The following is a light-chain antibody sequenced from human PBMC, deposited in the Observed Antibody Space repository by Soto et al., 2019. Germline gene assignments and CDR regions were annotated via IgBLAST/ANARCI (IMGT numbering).Light chain of an antibody. CDR1: SSDVGAYSY. V-gene: IGLV2-8*01. CDR2: EVS. Sequence: QSALTQPPSASGSPGQSVTISCTGTSSDVGAYSYVSWYQQHPGKAPKLMIYEVSKRPSGVPDRFSGSKSGNTASLTVSGLQAEDEVDYYCSSYAGSNNFVVFGGGTKLTVL. J-gene: IGLJ2*01. CDR3: SSYAGSNNFVV.